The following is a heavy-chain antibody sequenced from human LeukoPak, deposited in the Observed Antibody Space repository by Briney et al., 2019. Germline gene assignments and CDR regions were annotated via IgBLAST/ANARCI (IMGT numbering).Heavy chain of an antibody. D-gene: IGHD6-13*01. V-gene: IGHV1-18*01. Sequence: AAVRVSCKASGYTFTSDGISGGRQAPGQGLECMGWISAYNGNTNYAQKLQGRVTMTTDTSTSTAYMELRSLRSDDTAVYHCATPHHAATLDYWGQGTLVTVSS. J-gene: IGHJ4*02. CDR3: ATPHHAATLDY. CDR2: ISAYNGNT. CDR1: GYTFTSDG.